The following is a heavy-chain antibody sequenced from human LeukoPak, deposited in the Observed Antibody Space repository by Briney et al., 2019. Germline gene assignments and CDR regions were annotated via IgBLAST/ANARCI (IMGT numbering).Heavy chain of an antibody. CDR1: GLTLSYAW. V-gene: IGHV3-15*01. J-gene: IGHJ4*02. Sequence: PGGSLRLSCAASGLTLSYAWMSWVCQAPGKGLEWVGRIKSKSDGETTAYASPVKGRFTISRDNSKNTLYLQMNSLKSDETAVYYCTTGNYWGQGTLVTVSS. CDR3: TTGNY. CDR2: IKSKSDGETT.